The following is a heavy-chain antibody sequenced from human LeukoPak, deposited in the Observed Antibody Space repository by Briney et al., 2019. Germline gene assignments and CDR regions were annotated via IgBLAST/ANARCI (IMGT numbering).Heavy chain of an antibody. V-gene: IGHV1-69*05. Sequence: ASVTVSFMASGGTFINYAISWVRQAPGQGLEWMGGIIPIFGTANYAQKFRGRVTITTHESTSAACMELSSLRSEDTAVYYCARVLGYSYGYEADYWGQGTMVSVSS. CDR2: IIPIFGTA. CDR3: ARVLGYSYGYEADY. CDR1: GGTFINYA. J-gene: IGHJ4*02. D-gene: IGHD5-18*01.